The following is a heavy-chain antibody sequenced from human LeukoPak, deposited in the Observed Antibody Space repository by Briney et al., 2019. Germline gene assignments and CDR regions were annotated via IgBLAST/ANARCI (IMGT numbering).Heavy chain of an antibody. D-gene: IGHD3-16*02. V-gene: IGHV4-39*07. Sequence: SETLSLTCTVSGGSISSSTFYWGWIRQPPGKGLEWIGSIKYNGDTYYNPSLKSRVTISVDTSKNQFSLKVNSVTAADTAVYYCARDPQGDYVWGSYLWGQGTLATVSS. J-gene: IGHJ4*02. CDR1: GGSISSSTFY. CDR2: IKYNGDT. CDR3: ARDPQGDYVWGSYL.